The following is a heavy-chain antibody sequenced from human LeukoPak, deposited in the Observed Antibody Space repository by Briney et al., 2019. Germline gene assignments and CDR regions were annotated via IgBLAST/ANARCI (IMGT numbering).Heavy chain of an antibody. CDR2: ISYSGST. J-gene: IGHJ4*02. Sequence: SETLSLTCTVSGASISSSSYYWGWIRQPPGKGLEWIGTISYSGSTYYNPSLKSRVTISVDTSKNQFSLKLSSVTAADTAVYYCARDRGPAAAIFDYWGQGTLVTVSS. V-gene: IGHV4-39*07. CDR3: ARDRGPAAAIFDY. D-gene: IGHD2-2*01. CDR1: GASISSSSYY.